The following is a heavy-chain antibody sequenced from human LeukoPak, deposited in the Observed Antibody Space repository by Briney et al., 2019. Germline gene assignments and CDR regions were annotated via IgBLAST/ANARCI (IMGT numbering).Heavy chain of an antibody. Sequence: GGSLRLSCAASGFIFRNYWMSWVRQAPGKGLEWVAIINQDGREKHYVDSVKGRFTISRDNAKDSLYLQMNSLRAEDTALYYCAVATRSFLPDYCWGQGTLVTVSS. CDR2: INQDGREK. CDR1: GFIFRNYW. D-gene: IGHD5-12*01. V-gene: IGHV3-7*01. CDR3: AVATRSFLPDYC. J-gene: IGHJ4*02.